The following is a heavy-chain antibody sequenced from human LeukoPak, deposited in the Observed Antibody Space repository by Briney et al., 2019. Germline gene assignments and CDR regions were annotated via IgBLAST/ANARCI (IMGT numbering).Heavy chain of an antibody. J-gene: IGHJ4*02. CDR1: GFTFSTYW. Sequence: GGSLRLSCAASGFTFSTYWMSWVRQAPGKGLEWVANIKQDGSNKYYVDSVRGRFTISRDNAKNSLYLQMNSLRAEDTAVYYCARDSIDPGVAAAGNYDYWGQGTLVTVSS. D-gene: IGHD6-13*01. CDR2: IKQDGSNK. CDR3: ARDSIDPGVAAAGNYDY. V-gene: IGHV3-7*01.